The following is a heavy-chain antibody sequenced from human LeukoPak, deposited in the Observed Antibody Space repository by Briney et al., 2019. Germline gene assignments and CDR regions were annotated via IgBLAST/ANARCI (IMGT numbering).Heavy chain of an antibody. D-gene: IGHD4-11*01. V-gene: IGHV3-48*03. CDR1: GFTFSSYE. J-gene: IGHJ4*02. CDR3: ARDYIPPY. CDR2: ISSSGSSI. Sequence: GGSLRLSCAASGFTFSSYEMNWVRQAPGKGLEWVSYISSSGSSIYYADSVKGRFTISRDNAKDSLYLQMNSLRAEDTAVYYRARDYIPPYWGQGTLVTVSS.